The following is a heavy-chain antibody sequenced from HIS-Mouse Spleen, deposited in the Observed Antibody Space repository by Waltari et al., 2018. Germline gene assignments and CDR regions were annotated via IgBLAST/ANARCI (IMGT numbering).Heavy chain of an antibody. J-gene: IGHJ3*02. CDR2: IYYSGRT. Sequence: QLQLQESGPGLVKPSETLSLTCTVSGGSISSSSYYRGWIRQPPGKGLEWIGSIYYSGRTYYNPSLKSRVTISVDTSKNQFSLKLSAVTAADTAVYYCARDGYSGYGHDAFDIWGQGTMVTVSS. D-gene: IGHD5-12*01. CDR1: GGSISSSSYY. CDR3: ARDGYSGYGHDAFDI. V-gene: IGHV4-39*07.